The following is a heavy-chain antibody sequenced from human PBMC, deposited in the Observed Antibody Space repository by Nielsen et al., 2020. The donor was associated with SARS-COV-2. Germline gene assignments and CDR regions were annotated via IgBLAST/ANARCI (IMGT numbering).Heavy chain of an antibody. CDR1: GFTFSSYA. V-gene: IGHV3-30*04. CDR2: ISYDGSNK. Sequence: GESLKISCAASGFTFSSYAMHWVRQAPGKGLEWVAVISYDGSNKYYADSVKGRFTISRDNSKNTLYLQMNSLRAEDTAVYYCARDNQQFDTITGSFDYWGQGTLVTVSS. D-gene: IGHD1-20*01. CDR3: ARDNQQFDTITGSFDY. J-gene: IGHJ4*02.